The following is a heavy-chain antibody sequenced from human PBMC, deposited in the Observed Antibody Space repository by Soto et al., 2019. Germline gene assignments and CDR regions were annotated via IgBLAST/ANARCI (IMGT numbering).Heavy chain of an antibody. CDR1: GYTFTGYY. Sequence: ASVKVSCKASGYTFTGYYMHWVRQAPGQGLEWMGWINPNSGGTNYAQKFQGWVTMTRDTSISTAYMELSRLRSDDTAVYYCARSDVRNPPLYYWGQGTLVPVSS. D-gene: IGHD3-16*01. CDR3: ARSDVRNPPLYY. CDR2: INPNSGGT. V-gene: IGHV1-2*04. J-gene: IGHJ4*02.